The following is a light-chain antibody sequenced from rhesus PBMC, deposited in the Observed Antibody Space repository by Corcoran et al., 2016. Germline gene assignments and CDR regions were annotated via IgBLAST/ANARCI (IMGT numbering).Light chain of an antibody. CDR1: LSVSRN. CDR2: GAS. Sequence: EIVVTQSPATLSLSPGETAAISCRTSLSVSRNLAWYQQKPGQAPRLLIFGASSRDTGISDRFSGGCSGKDFTLTITNLEPEDCAVYYWQESIHLSWTFGQVTKMEIK. V-gene: IGKV3-31*02. J-gene: IGKJ1*01. CDR3: QESIHLSWT.